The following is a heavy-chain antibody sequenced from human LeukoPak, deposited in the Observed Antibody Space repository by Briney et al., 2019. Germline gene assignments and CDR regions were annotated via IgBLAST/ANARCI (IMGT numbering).Heavy chain of an antibody. J-gene: IGHJ4*02. V-gene: IGHV3-7*01. CDR3: AREVVYYFDY. Sequence: EWVANIKQDGSEKYYVDSVKGRFTISRDNAKNSLYLQMNSLRAEDTAVYYCAREVVYYFDYWGQGTLVTVSS. D-gene: IGHD3-22*01. CDR2: IKQDGSEK.